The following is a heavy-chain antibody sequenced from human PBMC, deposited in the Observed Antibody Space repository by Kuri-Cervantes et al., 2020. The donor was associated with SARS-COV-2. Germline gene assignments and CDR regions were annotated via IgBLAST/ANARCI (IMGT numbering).Heavy chain of an antibody. CDR3: ARSAAAFYGMDV. CDR2: IYYSGSV. J-gene: IGHJ6*02. CDR1: GDSISPYY. V-gene: IGHV4-59*01. D-gene: IGHD2-2*01. Sequence: SETLSLTCSVSGDSISPYYWTWIRQPPGKGLEWIGRIYYSGSVNYNPSLMSRLTISVDKSKNPVSLKLTSVTAADTAVYYCARSAAAFYGMDVWGQGTTVTVSS.